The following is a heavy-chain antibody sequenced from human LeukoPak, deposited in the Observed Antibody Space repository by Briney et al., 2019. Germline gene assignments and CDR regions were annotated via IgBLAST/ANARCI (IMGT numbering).Heavy chain of an antibody. CDR1: GGTFSSYA. Sequence: SVKVSCKASGGTFSSYAISWVRQAPGLGLEWMGGIIPIFGTANYAQKFQGRVTITADESTSTAYMELSSLRSEDTAVYYCARGGPYDILTGYYDYWGQGTLVTVSS. CDR3: ARGGPYDILTGYYDY. CDR2: IIPIFGTA. V-gene: IGHV1-69*13. J-gene: IGHJ4*02. D-gene: IGHD3-9*01.